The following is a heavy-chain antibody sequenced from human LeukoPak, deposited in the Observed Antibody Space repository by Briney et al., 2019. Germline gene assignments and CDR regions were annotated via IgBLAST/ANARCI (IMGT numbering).Heavy chain of an antibody. J-gene: IGHJ4*02. V-gene: IGHV3-21*01. CDR1: GGSISGGGYF. D-gene: IGHD6-13*01. Sequence: LSLTCTVSGGSISGGGYFWNWVRQAPGKGLEWVSSISSSSSYIYYADSVKGRFTISRDNAKNSLYLQMNSLRAEDTAVYYCASRLRIAAAGSGNNYWGQGTLVTVSS. CDR2: ISSSSSYI. CDR3: ASRLRIAAAGSGNNY.